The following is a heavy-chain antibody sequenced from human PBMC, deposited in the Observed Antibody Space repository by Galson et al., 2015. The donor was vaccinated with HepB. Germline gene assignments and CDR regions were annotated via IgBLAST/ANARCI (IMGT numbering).Heavy chain of an antibody. Sequence: SLRLSCAASGFTFSSYSMNWVRQAPGKGLEWVSYISSSGNIVNYADSVEGRFTISRDKNSLYLQMNSLRAEDTAVYYCARDLRECAIDHWGQGTLVTVSS. CDR2: ISSSGNIV. J-gene: IGHJ4*02. CDR1: GFTFSSYS. CDR3: ARDLRECAIDH. V-gene: IGHV3-48*01.